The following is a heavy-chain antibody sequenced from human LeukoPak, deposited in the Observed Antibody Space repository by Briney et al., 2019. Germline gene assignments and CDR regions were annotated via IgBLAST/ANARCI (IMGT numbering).Heavy chain of an antibody. D-gene: IGHD1-26*01. CDR2: INSDGSST. CDR1: GFTFSSYW. V-gene: IGHV3-74*01. J-gene: IGHJ3*02. CDR3: ARAVGARGGAFDI. Sequence: GGSLRLSCAASGFTFSSYWMHWVRQAPGKGLVWVSRINSDGSSTSYADSVKGRFTISRDNAKNTLYLQMNSLRAEDTAVYYCARAVGARGGAFDIWGQGTMVTVSS.